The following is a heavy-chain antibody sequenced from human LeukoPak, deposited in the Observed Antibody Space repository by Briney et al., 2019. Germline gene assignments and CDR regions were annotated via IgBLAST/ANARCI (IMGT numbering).Heavy chain of an antibody. D-gene: IGHD1-26*01. Sequence: SETLSLTCTVSGYSISSGYYWGGIQQPPGKGLDWIGNIYHSGNTYYNPSLKSRVTISVDTSKNQFSLKLSSVTAADTAVYYCARVLSTTDYWGQGTLVTVSS. J-gene: IGHJ4*02. CDR3: ARVLSTTDY. CDR2: IYHSGNT. CDR1: GYSISSGYY. V-gene: IGHV4-38-2*02.